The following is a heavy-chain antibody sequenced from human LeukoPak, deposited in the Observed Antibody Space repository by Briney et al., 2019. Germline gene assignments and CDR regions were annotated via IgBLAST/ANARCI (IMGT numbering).Heavy chain of an antibody. CDR3: ARDRAAFGVVQVGY. Sequence: GGSLRLSCAASTFTFSRYWMHWVRQAPGKGLLWVSRINSDGTNTYYADSVKGRFTISRDNTKNTLYLQMNSLRTEDTAVYYCARDRAAFGVVQVGYWGQGTLVTVSS. CDR1: TFTFSRYW. CDR2: INSDGTNT. J-gene: IGHJ4*02. D-gene: IGHD3-3*01. V-gene: IGHV3-74*01.